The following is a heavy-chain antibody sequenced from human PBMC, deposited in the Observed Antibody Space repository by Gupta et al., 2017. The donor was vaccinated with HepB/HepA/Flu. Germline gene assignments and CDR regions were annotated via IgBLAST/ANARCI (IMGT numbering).Heavy chain of an antibody. Sequence: EVQLVESGGGLVQPGRSLRLSCTASGFTFGDYAMSWVRQAPGKGLEWVGFIRSKAYGGTTEYAASVKGRFTISRDDSKSIAYLQMNSLKTEDTAVYYCTSDPGYSYGPYYYYGMDVWGQGTTVTVSS. D-gene: IGHD5-18*01. V-gene: IGHV3-49*04. CDR2: IRSKAYGGTT. J-gene: IGHJ6*02. CDR3: TSDPGYSYGPYYYYGMDV. CDR1: GFTFGDYA.